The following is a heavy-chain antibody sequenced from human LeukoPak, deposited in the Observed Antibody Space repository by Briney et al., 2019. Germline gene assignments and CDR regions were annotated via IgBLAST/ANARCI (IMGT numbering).Heavy chain of an antibody. Sequence: HTGGSLRLSCAASGFTFSSYSMNWVRQAPGKGLEWVSYISTTSSSINYADSVKGRFTISRDNAKNSLYLEMNSLRAEDTAVYYCARDRDWAFDYWGQGTLVTVSS. CDR2: ISTTSSSI. D-gene: IGHD3/OR15-3a*01. J-gene: IGHJ4*02. CDR1: GFTFSSYS. CDR3: ARDRDWAFDY. V-gene: IGHV3-48*04.